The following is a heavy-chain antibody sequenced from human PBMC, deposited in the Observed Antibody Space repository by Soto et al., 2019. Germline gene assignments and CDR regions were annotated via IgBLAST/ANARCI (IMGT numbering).Heavy chain of an antibody. V-gene: IGHV5-10-1*01. CDR3: ARPAKYCTSGRCLGDYYFYGMDL. CDR1: GYSFTSFW. D-gene: IGHD2-8*01. CDR2: IDPSDSYT. Sequence: GESLKISCEGSGYSFTSFWISWVRQVPGKGLEWMGRIDPSDSYTNYSPSFKGHVTLSVDTSTSTAYLHWSSLQASDTALYYCARPAKYCTSGRCLGDYYFYGMDLWGQGTMVTVSS. J-gene: IGHJ6*02.